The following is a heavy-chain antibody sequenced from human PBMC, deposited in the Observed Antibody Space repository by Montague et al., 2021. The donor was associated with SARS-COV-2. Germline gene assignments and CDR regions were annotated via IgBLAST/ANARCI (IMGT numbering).Heavy chain of an antibody. Sequence: TLSLTCSVSGGSISSANYYWSRIRQHPGKGLEFIGYIYYSGSSFYNPSLKSRLTISVDTSKNRFSLRLSSVTAADTAIYFCASQSGSYYNYFDLWGQGILVTVSS. CDR1: GGSISSANYY. D-gene: IGHD1-26*01. J-gene: IGHJ4*02. CDR2: IYYSGSS. CDR3: ASQSGSYYNYFDL. V-gene: IGHV4-31*03.